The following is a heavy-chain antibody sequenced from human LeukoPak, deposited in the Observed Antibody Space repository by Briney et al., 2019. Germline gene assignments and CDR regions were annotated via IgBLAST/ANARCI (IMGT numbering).Heavy chain of an antibody. V-gene: IGHV4-34*01. Sequence: PSETLSLTCAVYGGSLSDYYWTWIRQPPGKGREWVGCIYYSGSTYYNPSLKSRVTISVDTSKHQFSLKQSSVTAADTAVYYCARYHLGYCSSTSCPYYYYYYGMDVWGQRTTVTVSS. CDR3: ARYHLGYCSSTSCPYYYYYYGMDV. CDR1: GGSLSDYY. D-gene: IGHD2-2*01. J-gene: IGHJ6*01. CDR2: IYYSGST.